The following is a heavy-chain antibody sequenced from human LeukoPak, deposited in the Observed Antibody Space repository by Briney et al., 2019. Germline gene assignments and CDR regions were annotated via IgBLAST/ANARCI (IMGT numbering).Heavy chain of an antibody. J-gene: IGHJ4*02. CDR1: GLTFRTTW. V-gene: IGHV3-74*01. D-gene: IGHD1-7*01. Sequence: GGSLRLSCATSGLTFRTTWMNWVRQAPGQVLMWVSRMNGEGTTIDYADSVKGRFTVSRDYAKNTLFLQMNNLRTEDTALYFCATARNFRFEYWGQGSLVIVSA. CDR2: MNGEGTTI. CDR3: ATARNFRFEY.